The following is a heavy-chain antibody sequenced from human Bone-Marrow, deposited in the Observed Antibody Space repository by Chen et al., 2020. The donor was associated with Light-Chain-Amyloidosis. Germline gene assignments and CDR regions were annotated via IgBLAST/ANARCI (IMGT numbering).Heavy chain of an antibody. Sequence: QVQLVESGGGVVQPGGSLRLSCAASGFTFSSYGMHWVRQAPGKGLEWVAFIRYDGSNKYYADSVKGRFTISRDNSKNTLYLQMNSLRAEDTAVYNCAKDQQLVRHLFDYWGQGTLVTVSS. CDR2: IRYDGSNK. V-gene: IGHV3-30*02. J-gene: IGHJ4*02. CDR1: GFTFSSYG. D-gene: IGHD6-6*01. CDR3: AKDQQLVRHLFDY.